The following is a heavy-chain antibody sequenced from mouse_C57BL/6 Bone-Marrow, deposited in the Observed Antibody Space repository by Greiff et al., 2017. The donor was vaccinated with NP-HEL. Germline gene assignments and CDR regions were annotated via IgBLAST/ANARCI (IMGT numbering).Heavy chain of an antibody. J-gene: IGHJ2*01. CDR2: ISSGGSYT. Sequence: EVMLVESGGDLVKPGGSLKLSCAASGFTFSSYGMSWVRQTPDKRLEWVATISSGGSYTYSPDSVKGRFTISSDNAKNTLYLQMSSLKSEDTAMYYCARLQLGRRGYFDYWGQGTTLTVSS. V-gene: IGHV5-6*02. CDR3: ARLQLGRRGYFDY. CDR1: GFTFSSYG. D-gene: IGHD4-1*02.